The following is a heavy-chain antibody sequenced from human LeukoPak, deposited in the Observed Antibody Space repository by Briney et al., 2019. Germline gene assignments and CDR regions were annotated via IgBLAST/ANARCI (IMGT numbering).Heavy chain of an antibody. V-gene: IGHV3-21*01. J-gene: IGHJ6*02. CDR2: ISSSSSYI. Sequence: GGSLRLSCAASGFTFSSYSMNWVRQAPGKGLEWVSSISSSSSYIYYADSVKGRFTISRDNAKNSLYLQMNSLRAEDTAVYYCARYLYDSSGYYSYYYYGMDVWGQGTTVTVSS. D-gene: IGHD3-22*01. CDR3: ARYLYDSSGYYSYYYYGMDV. CDR1: GFTFSSYS.